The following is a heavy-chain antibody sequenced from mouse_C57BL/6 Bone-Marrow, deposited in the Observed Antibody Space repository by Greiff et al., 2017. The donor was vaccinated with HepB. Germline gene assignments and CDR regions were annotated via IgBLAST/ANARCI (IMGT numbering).Heavy chain of an antibody. V-gene: IGHV1-64*01. CDR2: IHPNSGST. Sequence: QVHVKQSGAELVKPGASVKLSCKASGYTFTSYWMHWVKQRPGQGLEWIGMIHPNSGSTNYNEKFKSKATLTVDKSSSTAYMQLSSLTSEDSAVYYCAYCAWFAYWGQGTLVTVSA. J-gene: IGHJ3*01. CDR3: AYCAWFAY. CDR1: GYTFTSYW. D-gene: IGHD2-1*01.